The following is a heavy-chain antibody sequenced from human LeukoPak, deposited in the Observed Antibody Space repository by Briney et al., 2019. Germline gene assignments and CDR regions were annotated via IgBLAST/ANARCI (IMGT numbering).Heavy chain of an antibody. CDR1: GFTFSSYW. CDR3: AREGDSSGYYGFDY. CDR2: IKQDGSEK. D-gene: IGHD3-22*01. Sequence: GGSLRLSCAASGFTFSSYWMSRVRQAPGKGLEWVANIKQDGSEKYYVDSVKGRFTISRDNAKNSLYLQMNSLRAEDTAVYYCAREGDSSGYYGFDYWGQGTLVTVSS. V-gene: IGHV3-7*05. J-gene: IGHJ4*02.